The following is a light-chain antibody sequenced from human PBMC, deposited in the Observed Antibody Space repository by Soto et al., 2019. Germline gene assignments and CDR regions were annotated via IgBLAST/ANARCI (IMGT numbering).Light chain of an antibody. CDR2: DVS. CDR1: SSDVGGYNA. J-gene: IGLJ1*01. V-gene: IGLV2-11*01. Sequence: ALTQPRSVSGSPGQSVTISCTGTSSDVGGYNAVSWYQQNPGKAPKIMIYDVSKRPSGVPDRFSGSKSGNTASLTISGLQAEDEADYYCCSYAGSYIYVFGTGTKLTVL. CDR3: CSYAGSYIYV.